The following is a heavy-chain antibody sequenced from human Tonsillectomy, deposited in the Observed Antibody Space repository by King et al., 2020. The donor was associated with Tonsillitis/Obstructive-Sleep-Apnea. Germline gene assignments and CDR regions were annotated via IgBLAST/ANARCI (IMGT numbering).Heavy chain of an antibody. J-gene: IGHJ4*02. D-gene: IGHD4-17*01. CDR1: GFTFSSYS. V-gene: IGHV3-48*02. CDR3: ARAAYGDYSPLDY. CDR2: ISSSSRTI. Sequence: VQLVESGGGLVQPGGSLRLSCAASGFTFSSYSMNWVRQAPGKGLEWVSYISSSSRTIYYTDSGKGRFTIFSDNAKNSLYLQMNSLGDEDTAVYYCARAAYGDYSPLDYWGQGTLVTVSS.